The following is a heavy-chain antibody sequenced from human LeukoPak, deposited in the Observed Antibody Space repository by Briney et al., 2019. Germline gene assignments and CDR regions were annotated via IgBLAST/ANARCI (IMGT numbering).Heavy chain of an antibody. D-gene: IGHD6-13*01. CDR2: IYTSGST. Sequence: SETLSLTCTVSGGSISSYYWSWIRQPAGKGLEWIGRIYTSGSTNYNPSLKSRVTMSVDTSKNQFSLKLSSVTAADTAVYYCARRVVEQQLTYYYYYMDVWGKGTTVTVSS. J-gene: IGHJ6*03. V-gene: IGHV4-4*07. CDR3: ARRVVEQQLTYYYYYMDV. CDR1: GGSISSYY.